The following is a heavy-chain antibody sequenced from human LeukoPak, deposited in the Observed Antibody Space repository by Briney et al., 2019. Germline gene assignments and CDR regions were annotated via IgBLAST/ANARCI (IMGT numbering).Heavy chain of an antibody. CDR1: GFTFDYYA. CDR2: INWNSDSI. D-gene: IGHD5-12*01. Sequence: GGSLRLSCAVSGFTFDYYAMHWVRQVPGKGPEWVSGINWNSDSIGYADSVKGRFTTSRDNAKNSLYLQMNSLRAEDTAFYYCAINGGGDSGYGNFDYWGQGTLVTVSS. V-gene: IGHV3-9*01. CDR3: AINGGGDSGYGNFDY. J-gene: IGHJ4*02.